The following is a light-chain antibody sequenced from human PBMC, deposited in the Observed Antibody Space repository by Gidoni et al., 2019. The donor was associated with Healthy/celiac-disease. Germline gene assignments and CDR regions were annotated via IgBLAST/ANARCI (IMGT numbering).Light chain of an antibody. Sequence: DIQMTQSPSTLSACVGDRVTITCRASQSISSWLAWYQQKPGKAPKLLIYKASSLESGVPSRFSGSGSGTEFTLTISSLQPDDFATYYCQQYNSYAYTFGQGTKLEIK. CDR2: KAS. CDR1: QSISSW. V-gene: IGKV1-5*03. J-gene: IGKJ2*01. CDR3: QQYNSYAYT.